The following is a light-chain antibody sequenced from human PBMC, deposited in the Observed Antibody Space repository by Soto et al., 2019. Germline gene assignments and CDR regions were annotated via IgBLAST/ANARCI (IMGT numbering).Light chain of an antibody. Sequence: QSVLTQPPSVSGTPGQRVTISCSGSSSNIGSNTVNWYQQLPGSAPRLLIYSNDQRPSGVPDRFSGSKSGTSDSLAITGLQSEDEADYYCAVWDDSLNGPVFGGGTQLTVL. CDR1: SSNIGSNT. V-gene: IGLV1-44*01. CDR2: SND. J-gene: IGLJ3*02. CDR3: AVWDDSLNGPV.